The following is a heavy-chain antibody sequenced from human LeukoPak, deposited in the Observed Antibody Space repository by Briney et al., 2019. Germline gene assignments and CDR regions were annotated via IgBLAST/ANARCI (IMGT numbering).Heavy chain of an antibody. CDR3: ARGPGYDFWSGRPDYYYYYMDD. CDR2: ISSNGGST. Sequence: AMXWVXQAPGKGLEYVSAISSNGGSTYYANSVKGRFTISRDNSKNTLYLQMGSLRAEDMAVYYCARGPGYDFWSGRPDYYYYYMDDWGKGTTVTVSS. J-gene: IGHJ6*03. CDR1: A. D-gene: IGHD3-3*01. V-gene: IGHV3-64*01.